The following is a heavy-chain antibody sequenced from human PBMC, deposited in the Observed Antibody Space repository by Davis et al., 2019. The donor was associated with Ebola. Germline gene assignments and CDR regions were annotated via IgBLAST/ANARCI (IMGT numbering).Heavy chain of an antibody. CDR3: AYSGDLWGALDH. D-gene: IGHD3-3*01. J-gene: IGHJ4*02. V-gene: IGHV3-74*01. CDR1: EFTFSDYW. CDR2: ISGDGSIT. Sequence: PGGPLRLSRAASEFTFSDYWMHWVRQAPGKGLVWVSRISGDGSITTYADSVKGRFTISRDNAKNTLYLQMNNLRAEDTAVYYCAYSGDLWGALDHWGQGTLVTVSP.